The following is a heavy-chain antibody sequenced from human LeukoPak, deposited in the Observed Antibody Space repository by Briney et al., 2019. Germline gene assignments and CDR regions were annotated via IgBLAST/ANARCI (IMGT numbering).Heavy chain of an antibody. CDR1: GYTFTSYG. V-gene: IGHV1-2*02. Sequence: GASVKVSCKASGYTFTSYGISWVRQAPGQGLEWMGWINPNSGGTNYAQKFQGRVTMTRDTSISTAYMELSRLRSDDTAVYYCARVLRGSYPKDPWGQGTLVTVSS. CDR2: INPNSGGT. J-gene: IGHJ5*02. D-gene: IGHD1-26*01. CDR3: ARVLRGSYPKDP.